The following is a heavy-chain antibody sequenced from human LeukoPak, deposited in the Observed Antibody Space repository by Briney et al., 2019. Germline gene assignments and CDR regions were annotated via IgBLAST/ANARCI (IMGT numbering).Heavy chain of an antibody. D-gene: IGHD2-2*01. J-gene: IGHJ4*02. CDR2: ISTYNGNT. CDR1: GGIFSKWS. V-gene: IGHV1-18*01. Sequence: ASVKVSCKAIGGIFSKWSISWVRQAPGQGLEWVGWISTYNGNTFYAQKFEGRVTMTTDTSTNTVYMDLRSLRSDDTAVYYCARDLEHCRNIICSNSAYWGQGTLVTVSS. CDR3: ARDLEHCRNIICSNSAY.